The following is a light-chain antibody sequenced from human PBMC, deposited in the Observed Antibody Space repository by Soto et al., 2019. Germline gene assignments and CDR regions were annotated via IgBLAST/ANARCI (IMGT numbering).Light chain of an antibody. CDR1: SSDVGGYNY. CDR3: SSYTSSSTQV. Sequence: QSVLTQPASVSGSPGQSITTSCTGTSSDVGGYNYVSWYQQHPGKAPKLMIYDVSNRPSGVSNRFSGSKSGNTASLTISGLQAEDEADYYCSSYTSSSTQVFGTGTRSPS. J-gene: IGLJ1*01. V-gene: IGLV2-14*01. CDR2: DVS.